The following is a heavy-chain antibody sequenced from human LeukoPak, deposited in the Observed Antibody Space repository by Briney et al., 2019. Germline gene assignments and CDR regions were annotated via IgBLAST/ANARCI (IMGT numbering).Heavy chain of an antibody. Sequence: SETLSLTCTVSGASIASSSFYWSWLRQSPGKGLEFIGNIYDSDLYNPSLRSRVTISVDTSKNQFSLKLSSVTAADTAVYYCASGFGYSSSWFDYWGQGTLVTVSS. CDR1: GASIASSSFY. J-gene: IGHJ4*02. CDR2: IYDSD. CDR3: ASGFGYSSSWFDY. D-gene: IGHD6-13*01. V-gene: IGHV4-39*07.